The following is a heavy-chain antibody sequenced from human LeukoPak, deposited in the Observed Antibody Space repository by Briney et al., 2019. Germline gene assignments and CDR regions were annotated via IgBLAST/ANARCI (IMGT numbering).Heavy chain of an antibody. V-gene: IGHV4-59*01. CDR1: GGSISSYY. Sequence: PSETLSLTCTVSGGSISSYYWSWIRQPPGKGLEWIGYIYYSGSTNYNPSLKSRVTISVDTSKNQFSLELSSVTAADTAVYYCARGDSSGYYFVYWGQGTLVTVSS. D-gene: IGHD3-22*01. CDR3: ARGDSSGYYFVY. CDR2: IYYSGST. J-gene: IGHJ4*02.